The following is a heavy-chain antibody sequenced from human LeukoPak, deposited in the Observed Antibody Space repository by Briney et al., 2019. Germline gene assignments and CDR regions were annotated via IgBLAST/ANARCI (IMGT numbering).Heavy chain of an antibody. V-gene: IGHV4-59*01. CDR3: ASSGGSSWYLDYYYYGMDV. Sequence: PSETLSLTCTVSGGSISSYYWSWIRQPPGKGLEWIGYIYYSGSTNYNPSLKSRVTISVDTSKNQFSLKLSSVTAADTAVYYCASSGGSSWYLDYYYYGMDVWGQGTTVTVSS. J-gene: IGHJ6*02. CDR1: GGSISSYY. D-gene: IGHD6-13*01. CDR2: IYYSGST.